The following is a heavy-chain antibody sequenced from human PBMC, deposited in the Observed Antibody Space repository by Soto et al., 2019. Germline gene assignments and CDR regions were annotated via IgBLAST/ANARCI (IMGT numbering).Heavy chain of an antibody. D-gene: IGHD3-22*01. J-gene: IGHJ4*02. CDR1: GFTFSSYA. CDR2: ISGSGGST. Sequence: GGSLRLSCAASGFTFSSYAMSWVRQAPGKGLEWVSAISGSGGSTYYADSVKGRFTISRDNSKNTLYLQMNSLRAEDTAVYYCARCGPGVLDSSGYYTSVLLVCYFDYWGQGTLVTVSS. CDR3: ARCGPGVLDSSGYYTSVLLVCYFDY. V-gene: IGHV3-23*01.